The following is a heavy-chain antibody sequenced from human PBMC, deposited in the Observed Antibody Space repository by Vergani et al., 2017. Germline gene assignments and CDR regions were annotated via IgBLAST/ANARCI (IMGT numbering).Heavy chain of an antibody. V-gene: IGHV1-18*01. CDR2: ISDYNGNT. J-gene: IGHJ4*02. CDR3: ATGPYNEHYGYYVFDY. Sequence: QVQLVQSGAEVKKPGASVKVSCKASGYTFTSYGINWVRQAPGQGLEWMGWISDYNGNTNYAQTLQGMVTMTTDTSTSTAYMALRSLRTEDTAVYYCATGPYNEHYGYYVFDYWGQGTLVTVSS. D-gene: IGHD4-17*01. CDR1: GYTFTSYG.